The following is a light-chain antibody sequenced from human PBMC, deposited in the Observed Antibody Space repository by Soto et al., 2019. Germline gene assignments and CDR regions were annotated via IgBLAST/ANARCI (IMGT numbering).Light chain of an antibody. J-gene: IGLJ2*01. CDR3: TATDDRLTGPL. CDR1: SSNIETNL. Sequence: SALSQPPTASGTPGQRATISCSGSSSNIETNLVHWYQHLPGASPRLLIYNNDQRPSGVPDRFSASKSGTSASLAISGLRSEDEADYYCTATDDRLTGPLFGGGTKVTVL. V-gene: IGLV1-47*02. CDR2: NND.